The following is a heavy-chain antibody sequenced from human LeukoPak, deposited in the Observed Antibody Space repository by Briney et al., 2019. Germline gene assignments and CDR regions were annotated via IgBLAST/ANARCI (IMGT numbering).Heavy chain of an antibody. Sequence: SETLSLTCTVSGYSISTGYYWDWIRQPPGKGLEWIGTFYHGGSTYYNPSLKSRVTISVDKSKNQFSLKLSSVTAADTAVYYCARLQQWLDTGDYWGQGTLVTVSS. CDR3: ARLQQWLDTGDY. CDR1: GYSISTGYY. D-gene: IGHD6-19*01. J-gene: IGHJ4*02. CDR2: FYHGGST. V-gene: IGHV4-38-2*02.